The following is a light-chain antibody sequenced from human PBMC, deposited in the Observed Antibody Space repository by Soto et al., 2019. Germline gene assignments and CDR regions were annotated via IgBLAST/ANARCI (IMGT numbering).Light chain of an antibody. CDR3: SSFASSNTWV. J-gene: IGLJ3*02. CDR1: SSDVGAYNY. CDR2: EVT. V-gene: IGLV2-8*01. Sequence: QSALTQPPSASGSPGQSVTISCTGTSSDVGAYNYVSWYQQHAGKAPKLVIYEVTKRPSGVPGRFSGSKSANTASLTVSGLQADDEADYYCSSFASSNTWVFGGGTKLTVL.